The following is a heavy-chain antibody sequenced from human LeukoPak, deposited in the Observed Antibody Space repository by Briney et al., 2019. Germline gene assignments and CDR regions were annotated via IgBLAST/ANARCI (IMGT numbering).Heavy chain of an antibody. J-gene: IGHJ4*02. CDR1: GFTFSSYS. V-gene: IGHV3-21*01. CDR3: ARLAMVRGVIIRFDY. D-gene: IGHD3-10*01. CDR2: ISSSSSYI. Sequence: GGSLRLSCVASGFTFSSYSMNWVRQAPGKGLEWVSSISSSSSYIYYADSVKGRFTISRDNAKNSLYLQMNSLRAEDTAVYYCARLAMVRGVIIRFDYWGQGTLVTVSS.